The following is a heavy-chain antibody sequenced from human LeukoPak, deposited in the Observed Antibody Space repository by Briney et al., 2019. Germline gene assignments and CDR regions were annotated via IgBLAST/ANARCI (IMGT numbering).Heavy chain of an antibody. J-gene: IGHJ4*02. Sequence: PSETLSLTCTVSGGSISSSNYYWGWIRQPPEKGLEWIGHIYYNGRTYYNPSLKSRVTISVDPSKNQFSLKLSSVTAADTAVYYCARLDVLLWFGELLSPFDYWGQGTLVTVSS. V-gene: IGHV4-39*01. CDR1: GGSISSSNYY. CDR2: IYYNGRT. CDR3: ARLDVLLWFGELLSPFDY. D-gene: IGHD3-10*01.